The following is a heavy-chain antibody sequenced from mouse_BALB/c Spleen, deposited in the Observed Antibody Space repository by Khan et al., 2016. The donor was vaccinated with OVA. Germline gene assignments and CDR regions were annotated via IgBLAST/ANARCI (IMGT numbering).Heavy chain of an antibody. Sequence: EVQLVESGGGLVQPGGSRKLSCAASGFTFSNFGMHWVRQAPEKGLEWVAYISSGSNTIYYADTVKGRFTISRDNPKNTLFLQISSLRSGDTAMYYCARRRIYDGYYGGAMDYWGQGTSVTVSS. J-gene: IGHJ4*01. CDR3: ARRRIYDGYYGGAMDY. CDR2: ISSGSNTI. D-gene: IGHD2-3*01. CDR1: GFTFSNFG. V-gene: IGHV5-17*02.